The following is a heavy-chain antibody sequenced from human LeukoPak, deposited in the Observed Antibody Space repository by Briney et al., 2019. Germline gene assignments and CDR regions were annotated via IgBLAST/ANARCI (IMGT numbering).Heavy chain of an antibody. D-gene: IGHD1-26*01. Sequence: EPGPTLVNPTQTLTLTCTFPGSSLSTSGLGVCWIRQPPGGALDWPAHIYWNYHKRYSPSLKTSLPITKDPSKNQVVLTLTNMDPVDTGIYYCAHRVRCGRYFDYWGQGTLVSVSS. CDR3: AHRVRCGRYFDY. J-gene: IGHJ4*02. V-gene: IGHV2-5*01. CDR2: IYWNYHK. CDR1: GSSLSTSGLG.